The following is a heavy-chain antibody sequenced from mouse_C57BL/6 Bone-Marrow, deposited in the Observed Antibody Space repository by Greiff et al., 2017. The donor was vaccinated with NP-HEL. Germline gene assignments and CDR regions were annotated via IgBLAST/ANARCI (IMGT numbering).Heavy chain of an antibody. CDR1: GYTFTDYD. J-gene: IGHJ2*01. V-gene: IGHV1-19*01. CDR2: INPYKGGT. Sequence: EVQVVESGPVLVKPGASVKMSCKASGYTFTDYDMNWGRQSHGKRLEWMGVINPYKGGTSYNQKFKGKATLTVDKSSSTAYMELNSLTSEDSAVYYCAREYYGRNFDYWGQGTTLTVSS. CDR3: AREYYGRNFDY. D-gene: IGHD1-1*01.